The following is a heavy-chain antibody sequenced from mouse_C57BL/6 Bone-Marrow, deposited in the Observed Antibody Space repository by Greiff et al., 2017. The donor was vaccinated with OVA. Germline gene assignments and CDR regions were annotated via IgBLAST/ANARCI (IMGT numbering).Heavy chain of an antibody. CDR3: ARGGYYGSSPDY. V-gene: IGHV1-26*01. CDR1: GYTFTDYY. CDR2: INPNNGGT. J-gene: IGHJ2*01. D-gene: IGHD1-1*01. Sequence: EVQLQQSGPELVKPGASVKISCKASGYTFTDYYMNWVKQSHGKSLEWIGDINPNNGGTSYNQKFKGKATLTVDKSSSTAYMELSSLTSEDSAVYYCARGGYYGSSPDYWGQGTTLTVSS.